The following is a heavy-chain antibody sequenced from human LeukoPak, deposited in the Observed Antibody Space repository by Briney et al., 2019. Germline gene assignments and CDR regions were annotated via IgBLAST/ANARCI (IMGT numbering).Heavy chain of an antibody. CDR1: GFTLSSYG. CDR2: IWYDGSNK. CDR3: ARAGTGTTGEYFDD. Sequence: QPGGSLRLSCAASGFTLSSYGMHWVRQAPGKGLEWVAVIWYDGSNKYYADSVKGRFTISRDNSKNTLYLQMNSLRAEDTAVYYCARAGTGTTGEYFDDGGQGTLVTVYS. V-gene: IGHV3-33*01. J-gene: IGHJ4*02. D-gene: IGHD1-7*01.